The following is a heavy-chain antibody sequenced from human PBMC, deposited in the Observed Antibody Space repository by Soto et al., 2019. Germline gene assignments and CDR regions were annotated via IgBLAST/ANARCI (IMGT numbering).Heavy chain of an antibody. CDR1: GFTFSSYA. D-gene: IGHD6-19*01. J-gene: IGHJ4*02. Sequence: QVQLEESGGGVVQPGRSLRLSCAASGFTFSSYAMHWVRQAPGKGLEWVAVISYDGSNKHYADSVKGRFTISRDNSKNTLYLQMNSLRAEDTAVYYCAKQWLDGFYYFDYWGQGTLVTVSS. CDR3: AKQWLDGFYYFDY. V-gene: IGHV3-30-3*01. CDR2: ISYDGSNK.